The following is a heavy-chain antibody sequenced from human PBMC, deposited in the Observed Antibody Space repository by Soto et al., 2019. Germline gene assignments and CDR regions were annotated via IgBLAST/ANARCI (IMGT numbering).Heavy chain of an antibody. D-gene: IGHD2-8*02. CDR1: GLTFSNYW. Sequence: EVQLVESGGDLVQPGGSLRLSCVTSGLTFSNYWLSWVRQAPGKGLKWVANINQAGNKKYYVDSVKGRFTISRDNAKNSLYLQMNSLKAEDTAVYYCARDRGSGRYWGQGTLVTVSS. J-gene: IGHJ4*02. CDR2: INQAGNKK. CDR3: ARDRGSGRY. V-gene: IGHV3-7*05.